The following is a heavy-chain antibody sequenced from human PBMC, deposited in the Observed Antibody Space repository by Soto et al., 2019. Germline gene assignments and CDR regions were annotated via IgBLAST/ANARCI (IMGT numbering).Heavy chain of an antibody. Sequence: GESLKISCKGSGYSFTSYWISWVRQMPGKGLEWMGRIDPSDSYTNYSPSFQGHVTISADKSISTAYLQWSSLKASDTAMYYCARHGNGYSYGYGMDVWGQGTTVTVSS. CDR2: IDPSDSYT. J-gene: IGHJ6*02. CDR3: ARHGNGYSYGYGMDV. V-gene: IGHV5-10-1*01. CDR1: GYSFTSYW. D-gene: IGHD5-18*01.